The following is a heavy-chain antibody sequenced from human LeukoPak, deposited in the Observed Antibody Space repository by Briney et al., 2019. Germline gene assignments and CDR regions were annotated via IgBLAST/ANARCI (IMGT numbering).Heavy chain of an antibody. CDR3: AKDHWATTASVCDY. CDR2: IRYDGSNK. V-gene: IGHV3-30*02. D-gene: IGHD3-16*01. Sequence: PGRSLRLSCAASGFTFSSYGMHWVRQAPGKGLEWVAFIRYDGSNKYYADSVKGRFTISRDNSKNTLYLQMNSLRAEDTAVYYCAKDHWATTASVCDYWGQGTLVTVSS. CDR1: GFTFSSYG. J-gene: IGHJ4*02.